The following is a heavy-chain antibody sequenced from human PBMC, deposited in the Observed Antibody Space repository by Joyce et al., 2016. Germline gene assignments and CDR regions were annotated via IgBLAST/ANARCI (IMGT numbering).Heavy chain of an antibody. D-gene: IGHD5-12*01. CDR1: GGSVSSGGYY. V-gene: IGHV4-31*03. CDR3: AGLVATITLDYYYYYGMDV. Sequence: QVQLQESGPGLVKPSQTLSLTCTVSGGSVSSGGYYWSWIRQHPGKGLEVIGYIYYTGTTYYNPSLKSRVTISMDTSKNQVSLKLSSVIAADTAVYYCAGLVATITLDYYYYYGMDVWGQGTTVAVSS. J-gene: IGHJ6*02. CDR2: IYYTGTT.